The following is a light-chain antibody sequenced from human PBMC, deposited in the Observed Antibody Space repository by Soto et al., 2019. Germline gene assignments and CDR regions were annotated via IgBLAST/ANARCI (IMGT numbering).Light chain of an antibody. V-gene: IGKV3-11*01. CDR2: DAS. CDR3: QQRSNWPPVIT. Sequence: EIVLTQSPATLSLSPGERATLSCRASQSFSSYLAWYQQKPGQAPRLLIYDASKRATGIPARFSGSGSGTDFTLTISSLEPEDFAVYYCQQRSNWPPVITFGQGTRLEIK. J-gene: IGKJ5*01. CDR1: QSFSSY.